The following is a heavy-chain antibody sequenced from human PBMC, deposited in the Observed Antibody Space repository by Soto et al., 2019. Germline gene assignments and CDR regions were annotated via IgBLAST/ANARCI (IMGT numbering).Heavy chain of an antibody. J-gene: IGHJ6*03. V-gene: IGHV1-18*01. Sequence: QVQLVQSGGEVKNPGASVKVSCKAFGYTLTNYGISWVRQAPGQGLEWMGWISAYNGHANYAQKFQGRVRVTTDRPTNTAYMELRSLGSDDTAEYYCAREGYCSSSMCYGGYYYMDVWGKGTNVTVS. CDR2: ISAYNGHA. CDR1: GYTLTNYG. D-gene: IGHD2-2*01. CDR3: AREGYCSSSMCYGGYYYMDV.